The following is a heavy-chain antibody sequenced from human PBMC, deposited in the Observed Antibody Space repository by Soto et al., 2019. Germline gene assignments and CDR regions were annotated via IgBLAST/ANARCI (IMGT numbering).Heavy chain of an antibody. CDR2: ISAYNGNT. V-gene: IGHV1-18*01. CDR1: GYTFTSYG. D-gene: IGHD6-19*01. Sequence: ASVKVSCKASGYTFTSYGISWVRQAPGQGLEWMGWISAYNGNTNYAQKLQGRVTMTTDTSTSTAYMELRSLRSDDTAVYYCARVASLAVAGILHDAFDIWGQGTMVTVSS. CDR3: ARVASLAVAGILHDAFDI. J-gene: IGHJ3*02.